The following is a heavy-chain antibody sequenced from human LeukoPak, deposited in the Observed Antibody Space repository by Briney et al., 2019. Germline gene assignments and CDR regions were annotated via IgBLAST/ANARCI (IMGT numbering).Heavy chain of an antibody. V-gene: IGHV4-59*01. Sequence: SETLSLTCTVSGGSISSYYWSWIRQPPGKGLEWIGNIYYSGSTNYNPSLKSRVTISVDTSKNQFSLKLSSVTAADTAVYYCARTRDNWFDPWGQGTLVTVSS. CDR1: GGSISSYY. J-gene: IGHJ5*02. CDR2: IYYSGST. CDR3: ARTRDNWFDP.